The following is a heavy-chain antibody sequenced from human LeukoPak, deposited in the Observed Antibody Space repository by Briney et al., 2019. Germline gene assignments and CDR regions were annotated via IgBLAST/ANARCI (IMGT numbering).Heavy chain of an antibody. D-gene: IGHD6-19*01. Sequence: SETLSITCTVSGGSISRHTYYWGWIRQAPGKGLEWIGSIYYSGNTYCNPSLKSRVTISVDTSKNQFSLELRSVIAAVYYCARHDAAAVVEYWGQGTLVTVSS. J-gene: IGHJ4*02. V-gene: IGHV4-39*01. CDR3: ARHDAAAVVEY. CDR1: GGSISRHTYY. CDR2: IYYSGNT.